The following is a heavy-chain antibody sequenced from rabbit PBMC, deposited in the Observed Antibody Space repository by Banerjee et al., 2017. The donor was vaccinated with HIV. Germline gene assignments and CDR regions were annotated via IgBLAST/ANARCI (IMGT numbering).Heavy chain of an antibody. CDR1: GFSFSSNYH. CDR3: ARDLYGGASDYKPYYLDL. D-gene: IGHD8-1*01. V-gene: IGHV1S40*01. J-gene: IGHJ4*01. Sequence: QSLEESGGDLVKPGASLTLTCTASGFSFSSNYHMCWVRQAPGKGLEWIACIYAGSSGSTYYASWAKGRFTISKTSSTTVTLQMTSLTAADTATYFCARDLYGGASDYKPYYLDLWGQGTLVTVS. CDR2: IYAGSSGST.